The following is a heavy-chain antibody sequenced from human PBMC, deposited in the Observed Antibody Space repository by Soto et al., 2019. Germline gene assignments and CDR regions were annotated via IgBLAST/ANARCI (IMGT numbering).Heavy chain of an antibody. V-gene: IGHV1-46*01. D-gene: IGHD2-15*01. CDR1: GYTFTSYY. CDR3: ASYPRGVPLGGFEN. CDR2: INTSGGST. J-gene: IGHJ4*02. Sequence: QEQLVQSGAEVKKPGASVKVSCKASGYTFTSYYMHWVRQVPGQGLEWMGIINTSGGSTSYAQKCQGGVTMTRDTSTSTVYMELSSLRSEDTAVYYCASYPRGVPLGGFENWGQGTLVTVSS.